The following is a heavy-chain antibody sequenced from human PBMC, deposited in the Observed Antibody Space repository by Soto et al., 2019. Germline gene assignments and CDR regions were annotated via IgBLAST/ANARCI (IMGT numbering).Heavy chain of an antibody. J-gene: IGHJ5*02. CDR3: AAATYSSSWFDP. Sequence: ASVKVSCKASGFTFTSSAVQWVRQARGQRLEWIGWIVVGSGNTNYAQKFQERVTITRDMSTSTAYMELSSLRSEDTAVYYCAAATYSSSWFDPWGQGTLVTVSS. V-gene: IGHV1-58*01. CDR1: GFTFTSSA. D-gene: IGHD2-21*01. CDR2: IVVGSGNT.